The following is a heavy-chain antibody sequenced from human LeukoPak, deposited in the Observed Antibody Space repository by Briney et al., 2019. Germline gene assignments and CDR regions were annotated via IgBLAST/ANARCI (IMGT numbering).Heavy chain of an antibody. Sequence: GGSLRLSCAASGFTFSSYGMHWVRQAPGKGLEWVAVIWYDGSNKYYADSMKGRFTISRDNSKNTLYLQMNSLRAEDTAVYYCAKTRDGYNSLGYWGQGTLVTVSS. CDR2: IWYDGSNK. CDR1: GFTFSSYG. J-gene: IGHJ4*02. CDR3: AKTRDGYNSLGY. V-gene: IGHV3-33*06. D-gene: IGHD5-24*01.